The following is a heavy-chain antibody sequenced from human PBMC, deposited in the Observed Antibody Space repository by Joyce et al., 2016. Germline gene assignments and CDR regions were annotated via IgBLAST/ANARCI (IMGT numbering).Heavy chain of an antibody. V-gene: IGHV3-33*01. Sequence: QVQLVESGGGVVQPGRSLRLSCAASGFTFSNYAMPWVRQAPGKGLGWVAVIWYDGSNKYYVDSVKGRFTITRDNSKNPLDLQMNSLRAEDTAVYYCARVLSRAGFDYWGQGTLVTVSS. CDR3: ARVLSRAGFDY. CDR2: IWYDGSNK. CDR1: GFTFSNYA. J-gene: IGHJ4*02. D-gene: IGHD6-13*01.